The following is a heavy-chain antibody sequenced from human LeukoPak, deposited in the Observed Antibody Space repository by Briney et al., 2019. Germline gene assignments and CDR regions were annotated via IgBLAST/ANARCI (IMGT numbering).Heavy chain of an antibody. Sequence: GGSLRLSCAASGFTFSSYSMNWVRQAPGKGLVWVSSISSSSSYIYYADSVKGRFTISRDNAKNSLYLQMNSLRAEDTAVYYCAREDSSGRGGFDPWGQGTLVTVSS. CDR2: ISSSSSYI. CDR1: GFTFSSYS. CDR3: AREDSSGRGGFDP. J-gene: IGHJ5*02. D-gene: IGHD3-10*01. V-gene: IGHV3-21*01.